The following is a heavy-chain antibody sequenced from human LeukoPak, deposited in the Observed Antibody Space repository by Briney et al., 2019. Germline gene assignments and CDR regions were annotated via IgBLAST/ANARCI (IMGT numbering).Heavy chain of an antibody. J-gene: IGHJ4*02. CDR1: GFTFSYYA. D-gene: IGHD3-10*01. CDR3: ARELFSSGSCPDG. V-gene: IGHV3-33*01. CDR2: IWSDGSDK. Sequence: GRSLRLSCSASGFTFSYYAIHWVRQAPGKGLEWVALIWSDGSDKYYADSVKGRITISRDNSKNTVYLQMNSLRAEDTAVYYCARELFSSGSCPDGWGQGTLVTVSS.